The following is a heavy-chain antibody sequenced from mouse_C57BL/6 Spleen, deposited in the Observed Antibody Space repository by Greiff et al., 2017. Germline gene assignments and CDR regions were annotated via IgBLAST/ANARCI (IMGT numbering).Heavy chain of an antibody. CDR2: ISSGSSTI. CDR3: ASYGSRYFDV. Sequence: EVKVVESGGGLVKPGGSLKLSCAASGFTFSDYGMHWVRQAPEKGLEWVAYISSGSSTIYYADTVKGRFTISRDNAKNTLFLQMTSLRSEDTAMYYCASYGSRYFDVWGTGTTVTVSS. V-gene: IGHV5-17*01. D-gene: IGHD1-1*01. J-gene: IGHJ1*03. CDR1: GFTFSDYG.